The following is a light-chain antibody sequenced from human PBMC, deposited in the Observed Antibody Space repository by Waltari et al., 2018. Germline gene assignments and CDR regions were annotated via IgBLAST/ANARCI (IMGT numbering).Light chain of an antibody. CDR2: WAS. J-gene: IGKJ2*01. Sequence: DIVMTQSPDSLAVSLGERATINCKSSQSVLYSSNNKNYLAWYQQKPGQPPKLLIYWASTRESGVPDRCSGSGSGTDFTLTISSLQAEDVAVYYCQQYYSTLRTFGQGTKLEIK. CDR3: QQYYSTLRT. V-gene: IGKV4-1*01. CDR1: QSVLYSSNNKNY.